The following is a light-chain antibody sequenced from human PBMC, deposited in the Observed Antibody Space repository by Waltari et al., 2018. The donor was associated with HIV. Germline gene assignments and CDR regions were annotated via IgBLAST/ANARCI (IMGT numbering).Light chain of an antibody. V-gene: IGLV1-47*01. J-gene: IGLJ1*01. CDR2: RDN. CDR1: TSNVGSTF. Sequence: QSVLTQPPSASGTPGQRVTIPCSGTTSNVGSTFVSWYQQLPGTAPKLPIYRDNQRPSGVPARFSVSKSGASVSLAISGLRSEDEGDYYCATWDASLGGSYVFGTGTTVSVL. CDR3: ATWDASLGGSYV.